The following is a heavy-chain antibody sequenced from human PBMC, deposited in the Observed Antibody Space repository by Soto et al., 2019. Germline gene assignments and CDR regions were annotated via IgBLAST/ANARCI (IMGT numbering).Heavy chain of an antibody. V-gene: IGHV5-51*01. CDR1: GYSFTIYW. J-gene: IGHJ4*02. D-gene: IGHD6-19*01. CDR3: AVPKDSSGWAFDY. CDR2: IYPGDSDT. Sequence: GESLKISGKGSGYSFTIYWIGWVLQMPGKGLEWMGIIYPGDSDTRYSPSFQGQVTISADKSISTAYLQWSSLKASDTAMYYCAVPKDSSGWAFDYWGQGTLVTVSS.